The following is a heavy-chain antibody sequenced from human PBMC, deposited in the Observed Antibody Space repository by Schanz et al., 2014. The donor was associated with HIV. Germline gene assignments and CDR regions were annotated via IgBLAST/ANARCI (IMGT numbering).Heavy chain of an antibody. V-gene: IGHV1-69*01. D-gene: IGHD1-20*01. Sequence: QVQLVQSGAALRKPGSSVKVSCKTSGDTFRSFGINWVRQAPGQGLEWMGGMIPILDAPNYAQKFQGRVVITAEESTSTVKMELSSLRSGDTAVDYSARYPRLIDYNTSQGMDVWGQGTTVTVSS. CDR3: ARYPRLIDYNTSQGMDV. J-gene: IGHJ6*02. CDR1: GDTFRSFG. CDR2: MIPILDAP.